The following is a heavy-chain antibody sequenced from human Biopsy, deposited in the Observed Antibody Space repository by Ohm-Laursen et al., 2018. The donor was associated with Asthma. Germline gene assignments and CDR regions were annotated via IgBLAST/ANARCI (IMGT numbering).Heavy chain of an antibody. J-gene: IGHJ4*02. V-gene: IGHV1-3*01. CDR1: GNTFSSFN. CDR3: ARVNYAYYQQYYFDY. CDR2: INAAKGNT. D-gene: IGHD1-26*01. Sequence: GASVKVSCKPSGNTFSSFNIHWVRQAPGQRLEWMAWINAAKGNTKYSQKFQGRVTITRDTDASTVYMELSSLRPEDTALYFCARVNYAYYQQYYFDYWGQGTLVTVSS.